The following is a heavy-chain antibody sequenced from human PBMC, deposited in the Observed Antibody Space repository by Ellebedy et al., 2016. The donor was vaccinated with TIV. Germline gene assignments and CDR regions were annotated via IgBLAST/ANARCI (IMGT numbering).Heavy chain of an antibody. J-gene: IGHJ4*01. D-gene: IGHD3-22*01. CDR1: GYSSGYY. CDR3: VRSSDNRGYYHDY. Sequence: SETLSLTXSVSGYSSGYYWGWLRQPPGKGLEWIGSIYYTGSTYYNPSLNSRVTISGDTSKKQLSLRLSLVTAADTAVYYCVRSSDNRGYYHDYWGHGTLVTVSS. CDR2: IYYTGST. V-gene: IGHV4-38-2*02.